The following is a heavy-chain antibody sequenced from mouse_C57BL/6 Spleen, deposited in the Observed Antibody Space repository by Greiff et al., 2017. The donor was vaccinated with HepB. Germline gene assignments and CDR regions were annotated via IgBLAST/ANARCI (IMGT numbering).Heavy chain of an antibody. J-gene: IGHJ2*01. Sequence: VQVVESGAELVKPGASVKISCKASGYAFSSYWMNWVKQRPGKGLEWIGQIYPGDGDTNYNGKFKGKATLTADKSSSTAYMQLSSLTSEDSAVYFCARSFLPYYFDYWGQGTTLTVSS. CDR1: GYAFSSYW. CDR2: IYPGDGDT. CDR3: ARSFLPYYFDY. D-gene: IGHD2-10*01. V-gene: IGHV1-80*01.